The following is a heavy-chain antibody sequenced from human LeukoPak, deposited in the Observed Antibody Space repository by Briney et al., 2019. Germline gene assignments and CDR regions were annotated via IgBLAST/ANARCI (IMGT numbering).Heavy chain of an antibody. CDR1: GGSISSSSYY. V-gene: IGHV4-61*02. Sequence: PSETLSLTCTVSGGSISSSSYYWSWIRQPAGKGLEWIGRIYTSGSTNYNPSLKSRVTMSVDTSKNQFSLKLSSVTAADTAVYYCASSSGYPSGNLGDYWGQGTLVTVSS. D-gene: IGHD3-22*01. J-gene: IGHJ4*02. CDR2: IYTSGST. CDR3: ASSSGYPSGNLGDY.